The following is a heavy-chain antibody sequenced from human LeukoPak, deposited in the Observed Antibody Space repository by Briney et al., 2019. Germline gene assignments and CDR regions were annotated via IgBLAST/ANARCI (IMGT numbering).Heavy chain of an antibody. CDR1: GYTFTGYY. Sequence: ASVKVSCKASGYTFTGYYMHWVRQAPGQGPEWMGWINPNIGVTNYAQKFQGRVTMTRDTSISTAYMELSRLRSDDTAIYYCARANWDAFDVWGQGTMSPSLQ. CDR2: INPNIGVT. V-gene: IGHV1-2*02. J-gene: IGHJ3*01. CDR3: ARANWDAFDV. D-gene: IGHD7-27*01.